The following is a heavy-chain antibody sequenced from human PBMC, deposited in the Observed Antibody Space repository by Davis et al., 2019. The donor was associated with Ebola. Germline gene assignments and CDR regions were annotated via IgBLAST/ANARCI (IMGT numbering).Heavy chain of an antibody. D-gene: IGHD6-19*01. CDR2: INHSGST. V-gene: IGHV4-34*01. Sequence: PSETLSLTCAVYGGSFSGYYWSWIRQPPGKGLEWIGEINHSGSTNYNPSLKSRVTISVDTSKNQFSLKLSSVTAADTAVYYCARGLHPGIAVAGTRRNWFDPWGQGTLVTVSS. J-gene: IGHJ5*02. CDR3: ARGLHPGIAVAGTRRNWFDP. CDR1: GGSFSGYY.